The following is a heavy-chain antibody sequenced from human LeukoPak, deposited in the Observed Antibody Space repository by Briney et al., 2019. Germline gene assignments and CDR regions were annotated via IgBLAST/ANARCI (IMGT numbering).Heavy chain of an antibody. CDR1: GFTFSSYG. V-gene: IGHV3-23*01. CDR2: ISGSGGNA. D-gene: IGHD4-17*01. J-gene: IGHJ4*02. CDR3: AKGRRLYGDYDY. Sequence: GGSLRLSCAASGFTFSSYGMSWVRQAPGKGLEWVSTISGSGGNAYYADSVKGRVTISRDNSKNTLSLQMNSLRAEDTAVYYCAKGRRLYGDYDYWGQGALVTVSS.